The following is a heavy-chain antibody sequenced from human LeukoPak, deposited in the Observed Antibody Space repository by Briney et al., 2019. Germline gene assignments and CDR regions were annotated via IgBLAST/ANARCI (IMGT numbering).Heavy chain of an antibody. J-gene: IGHJ4*02. CDR3: ATERVYGVSSPAFDS. D-gene: IGHD4-17*01. CDR1: GGSINSPSFY. Sequence: SETQSLTCTVSGGSINSPSFYWSWLRQPAGKGLEWIGRIYTGGNAKSNPSLESRVTISVDTSRSQFSLKLSSVTAADTAIYYCATERVYGVSSPAFDSWGQGTLVTVSS. V-gene: IGHV4-61*02. CDR2: IYTGGNA.